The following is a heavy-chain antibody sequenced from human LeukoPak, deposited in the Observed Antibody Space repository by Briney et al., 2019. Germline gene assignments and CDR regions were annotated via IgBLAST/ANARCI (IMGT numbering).Heavy chain of an antibody. CDR2: ISSSGGTT. CDR3: AKEEWLLAVYFDY. CDR1: GFTFSSYA. D-gene: IGHD3-3*01. V-gene: IGHV3-23*01. Sequence: PGGSLRLSCAASGFTFSSYAMSWVRQAPGKGLEWVSGISSSGGTTYYADSVKGRFTISRDNSKNTLYLQMNSLRAEDTAVYYCAKEEWLLAVYFDYWGQGTLVTVSS. J-gene: IGHJ4*02.